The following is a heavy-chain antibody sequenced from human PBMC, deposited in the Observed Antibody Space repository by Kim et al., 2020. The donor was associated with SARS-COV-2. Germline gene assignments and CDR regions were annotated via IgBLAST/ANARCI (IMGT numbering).Heavy chain of an antibody. CDR3: ARTKKGDDILTGYSTYYYYYYGMDV. Sequence: SETLSLTCAVYGGSFSGYYWSWIRQPPGKGLEWIGEINHSGSTNYNPSLKSRVTISVDTSKNQFSLKLSSVTAADTAVYYCARTKKGDDILTGYSTYYYYYYGMDVWGQGTTVTVSS. CDR2: INHSGST. D-gene: IGHD3-9*01. V-gene: IGHV4-34*01. CDR1: GGSFSGYY. J-gene: IGHJ6*02.